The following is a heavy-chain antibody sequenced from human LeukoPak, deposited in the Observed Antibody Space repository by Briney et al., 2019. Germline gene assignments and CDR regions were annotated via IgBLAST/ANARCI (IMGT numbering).Heavy chain of an antibody. D-gene: IGHD3-16*02. J-gene: IGHJ4*02. CDR1: GGSISSYY. CDR2: IYYSGST. V-gene: IGHV4-59*01. CDR3: ARYVWGSYPTFEDY. Sequence: SETLSLTCAVYGGSISSYYWSWIRQPPGKGLEWIGYIYYSGSTNYNPSLKSRVTISVDTSKNQFSLKLSSVTAADTAVYYCARYVWGSYPTFEDYWGQGTLVTVSS.